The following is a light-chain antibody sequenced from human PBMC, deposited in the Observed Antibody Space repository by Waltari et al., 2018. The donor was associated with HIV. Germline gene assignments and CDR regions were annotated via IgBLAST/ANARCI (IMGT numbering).Light chain of an antibody. CDR2: DVS. Sequence: EIVLTQSPATLSLSPGERPTLSCRASQSVNGYLAWYQQKVGQAPRLLIYDVSNRATGIPARFSGSGSGTDFTLTISSLEPEDFAVYYCQQRRTWPQTFGQGTKVEIK. V-gene: IGKV3-11*01. CDR3: QQRRTWPQT. J-gene: IGKJ1*01. CDR1: QSVNGY.